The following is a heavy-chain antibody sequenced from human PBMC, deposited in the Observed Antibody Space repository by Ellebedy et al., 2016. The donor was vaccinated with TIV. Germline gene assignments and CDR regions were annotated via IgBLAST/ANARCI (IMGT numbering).Heavy chain of an antibody. CDR1: GYIFASYG. CDR2: VSANDGDT. D-gene: IGHD3-10*01. Sequence: AASVKVSCKASGYIFASYGVSWVRQAPGQGLEWMGWVSANDGDTNYAQKFQGRVTMTTDTSTKTAYMDLRSLRSDDTAVYYCARDFYYYGSGSWDDTFDIWGQGTMVTVSS. CDR3: ARDFYYYGSGSWDDTFDI. V-gene: IGHV1-18*01. J-gene: IGHJ3*02.